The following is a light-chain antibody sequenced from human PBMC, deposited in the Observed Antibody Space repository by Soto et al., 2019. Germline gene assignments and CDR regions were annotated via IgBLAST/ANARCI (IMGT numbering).Light chain of an antibody. CDR3: QQYDSYSGA. J-gene: IGKJ1*01. CDR1: QGISSW. V-gene: IGKV1D-16*01. CDR2: NAS. Sequence: DIQLTQAPRSLSAFPGHFLSIXCRASQGISSWLAWYQQKPGKAPKLLIYNASTLQSGVPSRFSGSGSGTDFTLTISSLQPDDFATYYCQQYDSYSGAFGQGTKVDIK.